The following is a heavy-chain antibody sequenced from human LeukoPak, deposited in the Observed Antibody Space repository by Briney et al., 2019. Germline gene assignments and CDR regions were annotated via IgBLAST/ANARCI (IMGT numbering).Heavy chain of an antibody. CDR3: ARRYCRSTSCCLYY. V-gene: IGHV3-48*01. J-gene: IGHJ4*02. CDR2: ISSSSSTI. Sequence: GGSLRLSCAASGFTFSSYSMNWVRQAPGKGLVWVSYISSSSSTIYYADSVKGRFTISRDNAKNSLYLQMNSLRAEDTAVYYCARRYCRSTSCCLYYWGQGTLVTVSS. CDR1: GFTFSSYS. D-gene: IGHD2-2*01.